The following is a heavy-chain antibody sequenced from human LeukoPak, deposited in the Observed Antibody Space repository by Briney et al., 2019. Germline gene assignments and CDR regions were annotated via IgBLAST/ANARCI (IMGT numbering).Heavy chain of an antibody. V-gene: IGHV3-7*01. J-gene: IGHJ4*02. CDR2: VKQGGSEK. D-gene: IGHD6-19*01. CDR1: GFTFGNNW. Sequence: PGGSLRLSCAASGFTFGNNWMAWVRQAPGKGLEWVANVKQGGSEKYYADSVKGRFTISRDNAKNSLFLQMSSLRGADTAVYRCARWGYVSGWYYLDSWGQGTLVTVSS. CDR3: ARWGYVSGWYYLDS.